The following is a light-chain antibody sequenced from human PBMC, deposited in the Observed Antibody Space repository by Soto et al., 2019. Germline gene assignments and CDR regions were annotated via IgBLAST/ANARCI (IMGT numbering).Light chain of an antibody. J-gene: IGLJ2*01. V-gene: IGLV2-14*03. Sequence: QSALTQPASVSGSPGQSITISCAGTSSDVGGYNYVSWYQHHPGKAPKLMIYDVSNRPSGVSNRFSGSKSGSTASLTISGLQAEDEADYWCSSYTSSSTLVVFGGGTKLTFL. CDR3: SSYTSSSTLVV. CDR2: DVS. CDR1: SSDVGGYNY.